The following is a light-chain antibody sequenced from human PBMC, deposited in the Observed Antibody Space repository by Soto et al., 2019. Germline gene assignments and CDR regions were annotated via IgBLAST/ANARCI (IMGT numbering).Light chain of an antibody. CDR1: QDVTNS. V-gene: IGKV3-11*01. CDR3: QQRNVWPPVT. Sequence: EILMTQSPATLSLSPGEGVTLSCRAAQDVTNSVAWYQQKSGQAPRLLIYDASARASGVSARFSGSGSGTDFTLTISSLEPEDSAVYYCQQRNVWPPVTFGQGTRLEI. J-gene: IGKJ5*01. CDR2: DAS.